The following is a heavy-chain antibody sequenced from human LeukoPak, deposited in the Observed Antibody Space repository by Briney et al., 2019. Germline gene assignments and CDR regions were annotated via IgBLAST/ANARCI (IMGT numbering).Heavy chain of an antibody. CDR2: INPSGGST. Sequence: ASVKVSCKASGYTFTDYYLHWVRQAPGQGLEWMGIINPSGGSTSYAQKFQGRVTMTRDTSTSTVYMELSSLRSEDTAVYYCARDRYYYDSSGYIRGISFDYWGQGTLSPSPQ. D-gene: IGHD3-22*01. CDR1: GYTFTDYY. CDR3: ARDRYYYDSSGYIRGISFDY. V-gene: IGHV1-46*01. J-gene: IGHJ4*02.